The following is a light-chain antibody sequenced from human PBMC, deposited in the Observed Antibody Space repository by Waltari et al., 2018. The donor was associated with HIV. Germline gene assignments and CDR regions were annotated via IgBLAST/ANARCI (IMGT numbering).Light chain of an antibody. Sequence: AIRMTQSPSSFSASTGDRVTITCRASQGISFYLAWYQQKPGKAPNLLIYAASSLQSGVPSRFSGSGSGTDFTLTISSLQPEDFATYYCQQSYSTPPITFGQGTRLEIK. CDR3: QQSYSTPPIT. CDR1: QGISFY. J-gene: IGKJ5*01. CDR2: AAS. V-gene: IGKV1-8*01.